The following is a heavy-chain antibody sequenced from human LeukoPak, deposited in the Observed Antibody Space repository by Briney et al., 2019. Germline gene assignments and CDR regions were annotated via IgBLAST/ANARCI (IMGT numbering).Heavy chain of an antibody. D-gene: IGHD2-2*01. CDR3: ARNIVVVPAAIPYYYYGMDV. CDR2: INHSGST. Sequence: SETLSLTCAVYGGSFSGYYWSWIRQPPGKGLEWIGEINHSGSTNYNPSLKSRVMISIDTSKNQFSLKLRSVTAADTAVYYCARNIVVVPAAIPYYYYGMDVWGQGTTVTVSS. J-gene: IGHJ6*02. V-gene: IGHV4-34*01. CDR1: GGSFSGYY.